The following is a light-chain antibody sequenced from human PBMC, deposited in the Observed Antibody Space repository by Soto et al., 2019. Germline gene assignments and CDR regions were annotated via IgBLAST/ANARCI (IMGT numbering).Light chain of an antibody. J-gene: IGKJ2*01. Sequence: IVLTQSPGTLSLAPGKGATLSCRASQSLSSDFLAWYRQKVGQAPRLLFYGVSKRATVPPARFSGGGSGTDFPLTITILEPQDSAVYYCHQYGTSPPTFGQGTRLEIK. V-gene: IGKV3-20*01. CDR3: HQYGTSPPT. CDR1: QSLSSDF. CDR2: GVS.